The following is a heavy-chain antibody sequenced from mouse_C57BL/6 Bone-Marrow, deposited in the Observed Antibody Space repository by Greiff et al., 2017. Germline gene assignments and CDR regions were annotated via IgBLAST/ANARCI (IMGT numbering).Heavy chain of an antibody. CDR1: GYSITSGYY. Sequence: VQLQQSGPGLVKPSQSLSLTCSVTGYSITSGYYWNWIRQFPGNKLEWMGYISYDGSNNYNPSLKNRISITRDTSKNQFFLKLNSVTTEDTATYYCARGSSPFAYWGQGTLVTVSA. CDR3: ARGSSPFAY. CDR2: ISYDGSN. V-gene: IGHV3-6*01. D-gene: IGHD1-1*01. J-gene: IGHJ3*01.